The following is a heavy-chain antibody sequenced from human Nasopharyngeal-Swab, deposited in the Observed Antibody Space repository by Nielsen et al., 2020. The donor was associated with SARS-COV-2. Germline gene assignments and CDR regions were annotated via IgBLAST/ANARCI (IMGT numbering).Heavy chain of an antibody. CDR1: GYTITGNF. V-gene: IGHV1-2*06. CDR3: ARDLSNTGDALDI. Sequence: ASVKVSCKASGYTITGNFMHWVRQAPGQGLEWMGRINPNSGGTKFAQKFQGRVTLTRDTSISTAYMELSRLRSDDTAVYYCARDLSNTGDALDIWGQGTLVTVSS. D-gene: IGHD1/OR15-1a*01. CDR2: INPNSGGT. J-gene: IGHJ3*02.